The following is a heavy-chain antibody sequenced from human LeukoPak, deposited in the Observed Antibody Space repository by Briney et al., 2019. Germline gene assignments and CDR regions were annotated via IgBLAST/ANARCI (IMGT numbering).Heavy chain of an antibody. J-gene: IGHJ4*02. Sequence: SETLSLTCTVSGASISSSRYYWGWIRQPPGKGLEWIGSISYSGTTYHNPSLKSRITISVDTSRNQFSLKLSSVTAADTTVYYCAREPGYYYDSSGYPPDYWGQGTLVTVSS. CDR3: AREPGYYYDSSGYPPDY. CDR1: GASISSSRYY. D-gene: IGHD3-22*01. V-gene: IGHV4-39*02. CDR2: ISYSGTT.